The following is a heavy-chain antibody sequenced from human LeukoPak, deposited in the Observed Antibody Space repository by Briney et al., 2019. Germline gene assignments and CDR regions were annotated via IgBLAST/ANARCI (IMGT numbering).Heavy chain of an antibody. CDR3: ARTRTITMIVVVAPRAFDI. D-gene: IGHD3-22*01. CDR2: ISSSGSTI. J-gene: IGHJ3*02. Sequence: GGSLGLSCAASGFTFSDYYMSWIRQAPGKGLEWVSYISSSGSTIYYADSVKGRFTISRDNAKNSLYLQMNSLRAEDTAVYYCARTRTITMIVVVAPRAFDIWGQGTMVTVSS. V-gene: IGHV3-11*01. CDR1: GFTFSDYY.